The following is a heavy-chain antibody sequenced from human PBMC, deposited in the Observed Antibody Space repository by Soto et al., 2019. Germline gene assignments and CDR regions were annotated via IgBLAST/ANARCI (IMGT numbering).Heavy chain of an antibody. J-gene: IGHJ5*02. CDR2: INPNSGGT. CDR1: GYTFTGYY. Sequence: GSVKVSCKASGYTFTGYYMTWVRQAPGQGLEWMGWINPNSGGTNYAQKFQGSVTMTRDTSISTAYMELSRLRSDDTAVYYCARVENYYDSRGYYWPGVWFDPWGQGTLVTVSS. V-gene: IGHV1-2*02. CDR3: ARVENYYDSRGYYWPGVWFDP. D-gene: IGHD3-22*01.